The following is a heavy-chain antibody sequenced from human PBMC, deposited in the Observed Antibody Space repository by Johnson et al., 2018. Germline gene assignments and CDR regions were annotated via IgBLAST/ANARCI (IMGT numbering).Heavy chain of an antibody. Sequence: EVQLLETGGGLVRPGGSLRLSCAASGFTFDDFAMHWVRQLPGKGLEWVSRINWNSATIRYADSVKGRFTPPQDNVKKSLFLQMNSLRPEEQGLYYCAKDKIGGRVDYYLKMDVWGQGTTVTVSS. CDR1: GFTFDDFA. J-gene: IGHJ6*02. CDR2: INWNSATI. CDR3: AKDKIGGRVDYYLKMDV. D-gene: IGHD2/OR15-2a*01. V-gene: IGHV3-9*01.